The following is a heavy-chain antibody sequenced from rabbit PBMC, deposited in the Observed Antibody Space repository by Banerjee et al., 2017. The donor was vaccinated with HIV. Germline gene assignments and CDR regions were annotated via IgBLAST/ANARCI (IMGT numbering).Heavy chain of an antibody. CDR3: EREGAGGRGWNFNL. CDR2: IYAGSSGST. V-gene: IGHV1S45*01. J-gene: IGHJ4*01. CDR1: GFSFTGSYY. D-gene: IGHD3-1*01. Sequence: QEQLEESGGDLVKPEGSLTLTCTASGFSFTGSYYMCWVRQAPGKGLEWIACIYAGSSGSTYYASWAKGRCTISKTSSTTVTLKMTSRTDAETEREGGEREGAGGRGWNFNLWGQGTLVTVS.